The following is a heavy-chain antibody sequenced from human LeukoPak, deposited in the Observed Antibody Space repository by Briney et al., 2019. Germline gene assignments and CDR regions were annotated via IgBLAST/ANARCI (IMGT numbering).Heavy chain of an antibody. CDR3: ARRGNGGYEYFDY. D-gene: IGHD5-12*01. Sequence: GESLKISCKGSGHSFSSDWIGWVRQMPGKGLEWMGIIYPGDSDTRCSPSFQGQVTISADKSISTAYLQWSSLKASDTAMYYCARRGNGGYEYFDYWGQGTLVTVSS. J-gene: IGHJ4*02. V-gene: IGHV5-51*01. CDR2: IYPGDSDT. CDR1: GHSFSSDW.